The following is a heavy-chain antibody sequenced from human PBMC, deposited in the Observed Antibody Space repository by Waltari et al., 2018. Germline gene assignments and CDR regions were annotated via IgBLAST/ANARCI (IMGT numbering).Heavy chain of an antibody. CDR1: GFSLSTSGMC. Sequence: QVTLRESGPALVKPTQTLTLTCTFSGFSLSTSGMCVSWIRQPPGQALELLALIDWDADKYYSTSLQTRLTISKDTSKNQVVLTMTNMDPVDTATYYCARISSGGSGYYSGWFDPWGQGTLVIVSS. D-gene: IGHD3-22*01. CDR2: IDWDADK. CDR3: ARISSGGSGYYSGWFDP. V-gene: IGHV2-70*01. J-gene: IGHJ5*02.